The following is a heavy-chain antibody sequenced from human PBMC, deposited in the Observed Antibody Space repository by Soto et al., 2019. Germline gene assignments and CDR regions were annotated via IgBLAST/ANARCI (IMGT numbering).Heavy chain of an antibody. Sequence: GGSLRLSCKGSGYSFTSYWIGWVRQMPGKGLEWMGIIYPGDSDTRYSPSFQGQVTISADKSISTAYLQWSSLKASDTAMYYCARPFSPDSSGYYYFDYWGQGTLVTVSS. CDR1: GYSFTSYW. V-gene: IGHV5-51*01. CDR2: IYPGDSDT. J-gene: IGHJ4*02. D-gene: IGHD3-22*01. CDR3: ARPFSPDSSGYYYFDY.